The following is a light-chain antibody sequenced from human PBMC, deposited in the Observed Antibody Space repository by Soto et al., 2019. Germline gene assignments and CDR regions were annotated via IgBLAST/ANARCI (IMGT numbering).Light chain of an antibody. CDR1: QSVSSN. CDR2: GAS. V-gene: IGKV3-15*01. J-gene: IGKJ1*01. Sequence: EIVMTQSPATLSVSPGERATLSCRASQSVSSNLAWYQQKPGQAPRLLIYGASTRATSIPARFSGSESGTEFTLTISGLQSEDFVVYYCQQYNNWPPWTFGQGTKVEIK. CDR3: QQYNNWPPWT.